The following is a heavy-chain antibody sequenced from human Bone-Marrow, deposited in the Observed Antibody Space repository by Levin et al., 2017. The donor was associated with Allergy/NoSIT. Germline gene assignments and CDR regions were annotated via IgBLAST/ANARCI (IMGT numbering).Heavy chain of an antibody. CDR3: AHGRGYYDPSGYYYNWFDP. CDR1: GFSLSTSGVG. Sequence: SGPTLVKPTQTLTLTCTFSGFSLSTSGVGVGWIRQPPRKALEWLALIYWDDEKRYSPSLKRRLTITRDTSKNQVVLTMTNMDPLDTGTYYCAHGRGYYDPSGYYYNWFDPWGQGTLVTVSS. D-gene: IGHD3-22*01. J-gene: IGHJ5*02. CDR2: IYWDDEK. V-gene: IGHV2-5*02.